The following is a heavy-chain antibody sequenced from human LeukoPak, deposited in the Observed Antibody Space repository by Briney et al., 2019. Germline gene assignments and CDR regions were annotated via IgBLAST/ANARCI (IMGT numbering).Heavy chain of an antibody. CDR2: ISGSGGST. Sequence: GGSLRLSCAASGFTFSSYGMHWVRQAPGKGLEWVSAISGSGGSTYYADSVKGRFTISRDNSKNTLYLQMNSLRAEDTAVYYCAAAATIWFGESDYWGQGTLVTVSS. V-gene: IGHV3-23*01. CDR1: GFTFSSYG. CDR3: AAAATIWFGESDY. J-gene: IGHJ4*02. D-gene: IGHD3-10*01.